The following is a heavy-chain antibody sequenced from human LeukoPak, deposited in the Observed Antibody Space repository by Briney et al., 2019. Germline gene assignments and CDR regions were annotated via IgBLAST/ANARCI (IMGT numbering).Heavy chain of an antibody. CDR2: TYNSGST. J-gene: IGHJ4*02. D-gene: IGHD2-2*02. CDR3: ARHQGGLLGYCSSTSCYRGLYYFDY. CDR1: GGSISSSSYY. V-gene: IGHV4-39*01. Sequence: SETLSLTCTVSGGSISSSSYYWGGIGQPPGKGREWIGSTYNSGSTYYNPSLKSLATIYVDTSKNQSSLKLSSVTAADTAVYYCARHQGGLLGYCSSTSCYRGLYYFDYWGQGTLVTVSS.